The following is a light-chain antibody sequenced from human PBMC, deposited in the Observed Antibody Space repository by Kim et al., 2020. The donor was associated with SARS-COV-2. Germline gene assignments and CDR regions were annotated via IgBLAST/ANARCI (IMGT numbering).Light chain of an antibody. V-gene: IGLV3-21*04. J-gene: IGLJ2*01. CDR1: NMLSQS. CDR3: QVLDRSSAHVI. CDR2: YDS. Sequence: APGDTARITVRGDNMLSQSVHWYQQKPGQAPVTVIYYDSDRPSGIPERFSGSTSGNTATLSITRVEAGDEGDYYCQVLDRSSAHVIFGGGTKVTVL.